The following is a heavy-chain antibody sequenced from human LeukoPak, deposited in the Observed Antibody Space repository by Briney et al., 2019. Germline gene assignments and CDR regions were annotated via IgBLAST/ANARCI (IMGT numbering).Heavy chain of an antibody. J-gene: IGHJ4*02. CDR3: AKGGSSSTKKYFDY. V-gene: IGHV3-23*01. CDR2: ISSGGGT. CDR1: RFTFSSDA. Sequence: PGGSLRLSCAASRFTFSSDAMTWVRQAPRKGLEWVSGISSGGGTYYSDSVKGRFTISRDNSQNTLYLQMNSLRAEDAAVYYCAKGGSSSTKKYFDYWGQGTLVTVSS. D-gene: IGHD1-26*01.